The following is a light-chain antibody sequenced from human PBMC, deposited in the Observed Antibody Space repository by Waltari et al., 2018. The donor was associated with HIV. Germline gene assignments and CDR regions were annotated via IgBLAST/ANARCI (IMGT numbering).Light chain of an antibody. CDR2: GNG. CDR1: SSNIGTTA. V-gene: IGLV1-47*01. CDR3: AAWDDSLSGSYV. J-gene: IGLJ1*01. Sequence: SVLTQPPSASGTPRRRVTISCSGTSSNIGTTAVSCYQELPGTPPKLLILGNGQRPSGVPDRFSGSKSGTSASLAISGLRSEDEADYYCAAWDDSLSGSYVFGTGTKVTVL.